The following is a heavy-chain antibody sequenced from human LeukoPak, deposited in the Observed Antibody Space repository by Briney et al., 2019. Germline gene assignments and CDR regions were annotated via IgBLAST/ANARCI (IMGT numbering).Heavy chain of an antibody. D-gene: IGHD2-2*02. CDR1: GFTFSNTW. CDR3: TTPFYCSSTSCYTYYYYYYMDV. Sequence: GGSLRLSCAASGFTFSNTWMSWVRQAPGKGLEWVGRIKSKTDGGTTDYAAPVKGRFTISRDDSKNTLYLQMNSLKTEDTAVYYCTTPFYCSSTSCYTYYYYYYMDVWGKGTTVTVSS. CDR2: IKSKTDGGTT. V-gene: IGHV3-15*01. J-gene: IGHJ6*03.